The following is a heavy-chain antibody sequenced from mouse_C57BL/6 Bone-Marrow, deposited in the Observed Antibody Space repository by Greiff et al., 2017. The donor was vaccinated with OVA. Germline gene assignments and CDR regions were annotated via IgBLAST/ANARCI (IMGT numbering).Heavy chain of an antibody. V-gene: IGHV1-55*01. Sequence: QVQLQQPGAELVKPGASVKMSCKASGSTFTSYWLTWVKQRPGQGLEWIGDIYPGRGSTNYNEKFKSKATLTVDTSSSTAYMQLSSLTSEDSAVYYCARRLPWYFDLWGTGTTVTVSS. CDR3: ARRLPWYFDL. J-gene: IGHJ1*03. CDR1: GSTFTSYW. CDR2: IYPGRGST. D-gene: IGHD2-4*01.